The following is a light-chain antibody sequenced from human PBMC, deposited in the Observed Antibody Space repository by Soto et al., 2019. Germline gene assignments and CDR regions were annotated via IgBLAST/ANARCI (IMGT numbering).Light chain of an antibody. CDR3: QHYNIWPPWT. CDR2: GAS. Sequence: EIVMTRSPVTLSVSPGERATLSCRASQSVRSNIAWYQQKPGQVPRLLIYGASTRATGIPARFSGSGSGTEFTLTISSLQSEDFAVYYCQHYNIWPPWTFGQGTKVEIK. V-gene: IGKV3-15*01. CDR1: QSVRSN. J-gene: IGKJ1*01.